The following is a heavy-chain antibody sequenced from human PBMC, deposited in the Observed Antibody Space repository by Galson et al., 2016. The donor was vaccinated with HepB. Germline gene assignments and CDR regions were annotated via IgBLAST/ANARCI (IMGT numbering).Heavy chain of an antibody. D-gene: IGHD3-9*01. CDR1: GFRVSNYT. CDR2: IQGRGSFT. J-gene: IGHJ2*01. Sequence: SLRLSCAASGFRVSNYTMTWVRQAPGKGLEWVSSIQGRGSFTSYADSVKGRFSISRDNAKNSLYLEMNGLRAEDAAIYYCATIDSRDWYFDLWGRGTLVTVAS. CDR3: ATIDSRDWYFDL. V-gene: IGHV3-21*06.